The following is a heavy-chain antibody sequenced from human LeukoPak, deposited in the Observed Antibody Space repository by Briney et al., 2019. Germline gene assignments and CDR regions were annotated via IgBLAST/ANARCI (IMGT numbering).Heavy chain of an antibody. J-gene: IGHJ3*02. D-gene: IGHD3-22*01. CDR3: ARDLPNYYDSSGYYSAFDI. CDR1: GGSLSSYY. Sequence: PSETLSLTCTVSGGSLSSYYWSWIRQPAGKGLEWIGRIYTSGSTNYNPSLKSRVTMSVDTSKNQFSLKLSSVTAADTAVYYCARDLPNYYDSSGYYSAFDIWGEGTMVTVSS. V-gene: IGHV4-4*07. CDR2: IYTSGST.